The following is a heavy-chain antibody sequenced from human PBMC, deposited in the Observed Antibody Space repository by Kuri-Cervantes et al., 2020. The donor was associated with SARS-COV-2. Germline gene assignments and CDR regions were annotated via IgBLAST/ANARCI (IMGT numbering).Heavy chain of an antibody. Sequence: GESLKISCAASGFTFSSYSMNWVRQAPGKGLEWVSSISSSSSYIYYADSVKGRFTISRDDSKNTAYLQMNSLTTEDTAVYYCARDYSGYAYIWGQGTMVTVSS. CDR1: GFTFSSYS. CDR3: ARDYSGYAYI. CDR2: ISSSSSYI. D-gene: IGHD5-12*01. J-gene: IGHJ3*02. V-gene: IGHV3-21*04.